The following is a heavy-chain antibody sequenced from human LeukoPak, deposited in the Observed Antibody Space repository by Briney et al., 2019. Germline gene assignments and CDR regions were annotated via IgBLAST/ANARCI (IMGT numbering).Heavy chain of an antibody. CDR1: GFTFSSYG. V-gene: IGHV3-23*01. Sequence: GASLRLSCAASGFTFSSYGMSWVRQAPGKGLEWVAAISGSGGSTYYADSVKGRFTISRDNSKNTLYLQMNSLRAEDTAVYYCAKGFNVVVTAMDYWGQGTLVTVSS. CDR3: AKGFNVVVTAMDY. CDR2: ISGSGGST. J-gene: IGHJ4*02. D-gene: IGHD2-21*02.